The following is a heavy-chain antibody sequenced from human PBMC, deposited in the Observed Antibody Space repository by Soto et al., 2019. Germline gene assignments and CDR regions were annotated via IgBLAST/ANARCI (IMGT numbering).Heavy chain of an antibody. J-gene: IGHJ4*02. CDR1: GFTFSSYS. D-gene: IGHD3-10*01. V-gene: IGHV3-21*01. Sequence: EVPLVESGGGLVKPGGSLRLSCAASGFTFSSYSMNWVRQAPGKGLEWVSSISSSSSYIYYADSVKGRFTISRDNAKNSLYLQMNSLRSEDTALYYCARDVLRVDYWGQGTLVAVSS. CDR3: ARDVLRVDY. CDR2: ISSSSSYI.